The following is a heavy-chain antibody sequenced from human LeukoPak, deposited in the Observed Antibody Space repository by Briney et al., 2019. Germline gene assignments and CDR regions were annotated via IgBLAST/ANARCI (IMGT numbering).Heavy chain of an antibody. V-gene: IGHV3-64*01. D-gene: IGHD6-19*01. CDR1: GFTFSTYA. Sequence: GGSLRLSCVASGFTFSTYAMHWVRQAPGKGLEYVAAISSKGDYTHYANSVKGRFTISRDNSKNTLYLEMGSLRAEDMAVYYCARPSSSGWYAPFFWGQGTLVTVSS. CDR3: ARPSSSGWYAPFF. J-gene: IGHJ4*02. CDR2: ISSKGDYT.